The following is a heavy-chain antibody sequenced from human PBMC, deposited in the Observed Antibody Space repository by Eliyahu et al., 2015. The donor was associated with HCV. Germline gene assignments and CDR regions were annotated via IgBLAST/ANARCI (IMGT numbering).Heavy chain of an antibody. CDR1: GFTFTSSA. CDR2: IVVGSGNT. J-gene: IGHJ4*02. D-gene: IGHD3-22*01. V-gene: IGHV1-58*01. Sequence: QMQLVQSGPEVKKPGTSVKVSCKASGFTFTSSAVQWVRQARGQRLEWIGWIVVGSGNTNYAQKFQERVTITRDMSTSTAYMELSSLRSEDTAVYYCAAMYYYDSSGYGNFDYWGQGTLVTVSS. CDR3: AAMYYYDSSGYGNFDY.